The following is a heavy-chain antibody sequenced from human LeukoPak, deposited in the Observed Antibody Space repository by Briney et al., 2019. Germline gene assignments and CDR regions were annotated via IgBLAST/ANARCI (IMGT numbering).Heavy chain of an antibody. Sequence: ASVKVSCKVSGYTLTELSMHWVRQAPGKGLEWMGGFDPEDGETIYAQKFQGRVTMTEDTSTDTAYMELSSLRSEDTAVYYCARGWPSYSSRRSAWFDPWGQGTLVTVSS. CDR1: GYTLTELS. D-gene: IGHD6-13*01. CDR2: FDPEDGET. V-gene: IGHV1-24*01. CDR3: ARGWPSYSSRRSAWFDP. J-gene: IGHJ5*02.